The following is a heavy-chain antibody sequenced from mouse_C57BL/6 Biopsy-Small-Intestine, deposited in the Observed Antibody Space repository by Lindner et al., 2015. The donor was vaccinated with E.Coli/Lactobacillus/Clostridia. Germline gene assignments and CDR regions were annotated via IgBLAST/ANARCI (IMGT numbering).Heavy chain of an antibody. CDR3: ARDPRIVVTPTGIVRENWFDP. CDR2: ISGYNGDT. D-gene: IGHD4-1*02. Sequence: SVKVSCKASGSTFNSYGISWLRQAPGQGLEWVGWISGYNGDTNYAQKFQGRVTMTRDTSTTTVYMELRSLTSDDTAVYYCARDPRIVVTPTGIVRENWFDPWGQGTLVTVSS. V-gene: IGHV1-53*01. J-gene: IGHJ4*01. CDR1: GSTFNSYG.